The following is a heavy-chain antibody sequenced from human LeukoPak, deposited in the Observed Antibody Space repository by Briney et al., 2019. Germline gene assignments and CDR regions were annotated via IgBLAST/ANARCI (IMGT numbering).Heavy chain of an antibody. D-gene: IGHD1-26*01. Sequence: PGGSLRLSCAASGFTFSSYAMSWVRQAPENGLEWVSAISGSGGSTYYAGSVMGRFTISRDNSKNTLYLQMSSLRVEETAVYYCARYGRYRAFDIWGPGTVVTVSS. CDR1: GFTFSSYA. J-gene: IGHJ3*02. V-gene: IGHV3-23*01. CDR2: ISGSGGST. CDR3: ARYGRYRAFDI.